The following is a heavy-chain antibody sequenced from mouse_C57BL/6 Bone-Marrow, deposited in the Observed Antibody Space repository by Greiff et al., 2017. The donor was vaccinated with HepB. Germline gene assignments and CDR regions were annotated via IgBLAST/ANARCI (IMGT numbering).Heavy chain of an antibody. D-gene: IGHD1-1*01. J-gene: IGHJ1*03. CDR3: ARGYGNSYGWYFDG. V-gene: IGHV1-64*01. CDR2: IHPNSGST. CDR1: GYTFTSYW. Sequence: QVQLQQPGAELVKPGASVKLSCKASGYTFTSYWMHWVKQRPGQGLEWIGMIHPNSGSTNYNEKFKSKATLTVDKSSSTAYMQLSSLTSEDSAVYYCARGYGNSYGWYFDGWGTVTTVTVSS.